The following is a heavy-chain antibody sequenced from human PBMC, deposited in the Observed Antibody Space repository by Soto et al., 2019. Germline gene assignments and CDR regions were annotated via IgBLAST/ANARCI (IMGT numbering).Heavy chain of an antibody. CDR1: GGSISSYY. Sequence: SETLSLTCTVSGGSISSYYWSWIRQPPGKGLEWIGYIYYSGSTNYNPSLKSRVTISVDTSKNQFSLKLSSVTAADTAVYYCARGSGYSYGYGDYYYMDVWGKGTTDTVSS. J-gene: IGHJ6*03. V-gene: IGHV4-59*01. CDR3: ARGSGYSYGYGDYYYMDV. CDR2: IYYSGST. D-gene: IGHD5-18*01.